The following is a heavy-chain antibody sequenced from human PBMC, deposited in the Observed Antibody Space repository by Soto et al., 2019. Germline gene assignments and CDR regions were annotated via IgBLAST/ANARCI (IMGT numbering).Heavy chain of an antibody. J-gene: IGHJ4*02. V-gene: IGHV1-69*13. Sequence: SVKVSCKTSGGTFSSYAINWVRQAPGQGLEWMGRVVPMFGTAKYAQKFQDRVTITADESTSTAYMELNSLRSEDTAIYYCARDRDDTAAESGSEYWGQGAPVTVSS. CDR3: ARDRDDTAAESGSEY. CDR2: VVPMFGTA. D-gene: IGHD5-18*01. CDR1: GGTFSSYA.